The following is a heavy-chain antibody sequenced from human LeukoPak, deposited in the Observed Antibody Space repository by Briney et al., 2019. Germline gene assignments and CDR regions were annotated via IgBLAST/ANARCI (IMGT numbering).Heavy chain of an antibody. Sequence: SVKVSCKASGYTFTSYDINWVRQATGKGVDWMGWMNPKSGNTGYAQKFQGRGTMTRNTSIRTAYMELSSLRSEDTAVYYCARVGYGYSYGRNDAFDIWGQGTMVTVSS. CDR2: MNPKSGNT. CDR3: ARVGYGYSYGRNDAFDI. V-gene: IGHV1-8*01. J-gene: IGHJ3*02. D-gene: IGHD5-18*01. CDR1: GYTFTSYD.